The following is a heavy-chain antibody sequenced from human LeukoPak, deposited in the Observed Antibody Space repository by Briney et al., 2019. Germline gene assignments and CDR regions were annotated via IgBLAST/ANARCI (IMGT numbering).Heavy chain of an antibody. D-gene: IGHD3-22*01. CDR1: GFTFSSYG. Sequence: GGSLRLSCAASGFTFSSYGMHWVRQAPGKGLEWVAVIWYDGSNKYYADSVKGRFTISRDNSKNTLYLQMNSLRAEDTAVYYCARAVPAYDSSGYLSYWGQGTLVTVSS. CDR3: ARAVPAYDSSGYLSY. J-gene: IGHJ4*02. CDR2: IWYDGSNK. V-gene: IGHV3-33*01.